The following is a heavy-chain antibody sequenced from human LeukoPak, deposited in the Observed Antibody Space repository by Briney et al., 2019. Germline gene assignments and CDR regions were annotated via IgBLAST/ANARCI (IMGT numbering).Heavy chain of an antibody. CDR1: GGSISSHY. D-gene: IGHD2-21*02. V-gene: IGHV4-59*11. CDR3: ASAYGGDLFSDY. Sequence: PSETLSLTCTVSGGSISSHYWSWIRQPPGKGLEWIGYIYYSGSTNYNPSLKRRVTISVDTSKNQISLKLSSVTAADTAVYYCASAYGGDLFSDYWGQGTLVTVSS. CDR2: IYYSGST. J-gene: IGHJ4*02.